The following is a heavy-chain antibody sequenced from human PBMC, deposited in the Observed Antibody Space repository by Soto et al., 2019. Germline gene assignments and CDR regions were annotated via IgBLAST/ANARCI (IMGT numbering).Heavy chain of an antibody. CDR2: MEPSTGTT. Sequence: ASVKVSCKASGYSFTSLDINWVRQTAGQGLEWMGWMEPSTGTTGYAQKFQGRVTMTRDTSINTAYMELTTLTSDDTAFYYCARGVSAGVGYWGQGTLVTVYS. D-gene: IGHD1-26*01. J-gene: IGHJ4*02. CDR3: ARGVSAGVGY. CDR1: GYSFTSLD. V-gene: IGHV1-8*01.